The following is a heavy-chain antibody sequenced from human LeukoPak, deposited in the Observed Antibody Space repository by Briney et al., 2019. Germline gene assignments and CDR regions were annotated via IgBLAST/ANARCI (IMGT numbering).Heavy chain of an antibody. CDR3: VRDSNGWYYFEY. CDR1: GFTFSDYY. Sequence: PGGSLRLSCAASGFTFSDYYMSWIRQAPGKGLEWISYITSSGTTTHYADSVRGRFTISRDNAKNSLYLQMNSLRAEDTAVYYCVRDSNGWYYFEYWGQGTLVTVSS. D-gene: IGHD6-19*01. CDR2: ITSSGTTT. V-gene: IGHV3-11*04. J-gene: IGHJ4*02.